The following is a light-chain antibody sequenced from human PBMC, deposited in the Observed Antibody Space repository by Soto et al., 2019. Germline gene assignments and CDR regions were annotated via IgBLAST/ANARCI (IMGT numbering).Light chain of an antibody. Sequence: QSVLTQPPSASGSPGQSVTISCTGTGSDIGGYNFVSWYQQHPGKVPKLIIYEVNKRPSGVPDRFSGSKSGNTASLTVSGLQADDEDDYYCSSYAGTNNRYVFGTGTKVTVL. CDR1: GSDIGGYNF. CDR3: SSYAGTNNRYV. CDR2: EVN. J-gene: IGLJ1*01. V-gene: IGLV2-8*01.